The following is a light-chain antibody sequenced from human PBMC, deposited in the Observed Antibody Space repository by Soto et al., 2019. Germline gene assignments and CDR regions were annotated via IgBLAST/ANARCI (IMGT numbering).Light chain of an antibody. CDR1: QSVSSN. J-gene: IGKJ5*01. Sequence: ESVLTQSPATLSVSPGERATLSCRASQSVSSNLAWYQQKPDQAPRLLIYGASTRATGIPARFSGSGSGTEFTLTISSLQSEDFAVYYCQQYNNWPITFGQGTRLEIK. CDR3: QQYNNWPIT. CDR2: GAS. V-gene: IGKV3-15*01.